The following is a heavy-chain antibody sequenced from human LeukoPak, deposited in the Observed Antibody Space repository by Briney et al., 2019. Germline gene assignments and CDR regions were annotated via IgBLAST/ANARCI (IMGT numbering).Heavy chain of an antibody. CDR1: GYTLTELS. V-gene: IGHV1-24*01. J-gene: IGHJ4*02. D-gene: IGHD6-19*01. Sequence: ASVKVSCKVSGYTLTELSMHWVRQAPGKGLEWMGGFDPEDGETIYAQKFQGRVTMTEDTSTGTAYMELSSLRSEDTAVYYCATDLGYSSNSFDYWGQGTLVTVSS. CDR3: ATDLGYSSNSFDY. CDR2: FDPEDGET.